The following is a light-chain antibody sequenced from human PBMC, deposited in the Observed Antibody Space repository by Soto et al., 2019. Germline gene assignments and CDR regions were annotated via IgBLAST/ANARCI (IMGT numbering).Light chain of an antibody. CDR2: AAS. J-gene: IGKJ4*01. CDR1: QSVSSY. Sequence: EIVLTQSPATLSLSPGETATLSCRASQSVSSYLAWYQQKPGQAPRLLIYAASNRATGIPARFSGSGSRTDFTLTISSLEPEDFAVYYCQQRSNWPLTFGGGTKVDIK. V-gene: IGKV3-11*01. CDR3: QQRSNWPLT.